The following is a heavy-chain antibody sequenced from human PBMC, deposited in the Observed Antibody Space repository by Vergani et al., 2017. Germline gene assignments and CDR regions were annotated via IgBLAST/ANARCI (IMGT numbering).Heavy chain of an antibody. J-gene: IGHJ4*02. CDR3: AARMYGDYDDY. D-gene: IGHD4-17*01. Sequence: QVQLVQSGAEVKKPGSSVKVSCKASGGTFSSYAISWVRQAPGQGLEWMGWINPNSGGTNYAQKFQGRVTMTRDTSISTAYMELSRLRSDDTAVYYCAARMYGDYDDYWGQGTLVTVSS. CDR1: GGTFSSYA. CDR2: INPNSGGT. V-gene: IGHV1-2*02.